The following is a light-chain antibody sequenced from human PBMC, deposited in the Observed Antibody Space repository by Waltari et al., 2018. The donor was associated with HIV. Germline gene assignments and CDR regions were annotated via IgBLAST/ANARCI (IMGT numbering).Light chain of an antibody. CDR3: SVWDSRLDGQV. CDR1: NNNVGGQG. J-gene: IGLJ1*01. V-gene: IGLV10-54*01. CDR2: RNN. Sequence: QAGLTQPPSVSSGLGQTATVTCSGDNNNVGGQGAAWLQQHQGHPPKLLFYRNNRRLSGISERFSASRSGNIASLTITELRPEDEADYFCSVWDSRLDGQVFGPGTRVSV.